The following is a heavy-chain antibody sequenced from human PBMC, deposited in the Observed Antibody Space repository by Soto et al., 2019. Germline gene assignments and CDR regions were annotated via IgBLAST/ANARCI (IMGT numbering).Heavy chain of an antibody. D-gene: IGHD2-21*01. V-gene: IGHV2-5*02. CDR1: GFSLSTSGVG. Sequence: QITLKESGPTLVKPTQTLTLTCTFSGFSLSTSGVGVGWIRQPPGTALEWLALLYWDDDKRYSPSLKSRLTITKDTSKNQVVLTMTSMDPVDTATYYCAHMGLRGDHFDYWGQGTLVTVSS. CDR3: AHMGLRGDHFDY. CDR2: LYWDDDK. J-gene: IGHJ4*02.